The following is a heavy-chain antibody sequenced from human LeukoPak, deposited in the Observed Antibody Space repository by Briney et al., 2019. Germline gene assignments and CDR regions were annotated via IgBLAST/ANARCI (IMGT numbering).Heavy chain of an antibody. CDR2: ISAYNGNT. V-gene: IGHV1-18*01. CDR1: GYTFTSYG. Sequence: ASVKVSCKASGYTFTSYGISWVRQAPGQGLEWMGWISAYNGNTNYAQKLQGRVTMTTDTSTSTAYMELRSLRSDDTAVYYCARDHPYYYGSSGYPLDYWGQGTLVTVSS. D-gene: IGHD3-22*01. CDR3: ARDHPYYYGSSGYPLDY. J-gene: IGHJ4*02.